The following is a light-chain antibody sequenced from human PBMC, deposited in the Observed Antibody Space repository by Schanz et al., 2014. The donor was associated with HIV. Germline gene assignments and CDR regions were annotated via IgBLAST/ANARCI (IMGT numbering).Light chain of an antibody. Sequence: QSVLTQPAFVSGSPGQSITISCTGSSSDVGGYNYISWYQQHPGKAPKLMIYDVSNRPSGVSNRFSGSKSGTTASLTIAGLRPEDEGDYYCSSYTSTNTVIFAGGTKLTVL. CDR1: SSDVGGYNY. J-gene: IGLJ2*01. CDR2: DVS. V-gene: IGLV2-14*03. CDR3: SSYTSTNTVI.